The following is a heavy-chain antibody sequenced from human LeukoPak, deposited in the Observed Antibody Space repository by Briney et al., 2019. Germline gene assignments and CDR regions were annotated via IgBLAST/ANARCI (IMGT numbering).Heavy chain of an antibody. Sequence: ASVKVSCKASGYTFTSYDINWVRQATGQGLEWMGWMNPNSGNTGYAQKFQGRVTITRNTSISTAYMGLSSLRSEDTAVYYCARVRYCTNGVCYTGDANWFDPWGQGTLVTVSS. D-gene: IGHD2-8*01. CDR3: ARVRYCTNGVCYTGDANWFDP. J-gene: IGHJ5*02. V-gene: IGHV1-8*03. CDR1: GYTFTSYD. CDR2: MNPNSGNT.